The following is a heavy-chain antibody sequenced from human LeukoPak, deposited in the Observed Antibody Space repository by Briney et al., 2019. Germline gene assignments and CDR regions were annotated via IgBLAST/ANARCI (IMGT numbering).Heavy chain of an antibody. CDR2: IYYSGST. D-gene: IGHD6-19*01. Sequence: SETLSLTCTVSGGSISSSSYYWGWIRQPPGKGLEWIGSIYYSGSTYYNPSLKSRVTISVDTSKNQFSLKLSSVTAADTAVYYCARDRDSSGWYWYYWGQGTLVTVSS. CDR1: GGSISSSSYY. CDR3: ARDRDSSGWYWYY. J-gene: IGHJ4*02. V-gene: IGHV4-39*07.